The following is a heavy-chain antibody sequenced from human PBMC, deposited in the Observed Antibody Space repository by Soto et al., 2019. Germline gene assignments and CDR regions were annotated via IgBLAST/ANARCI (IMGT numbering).Heavy chain of an antibody. CDR1: GYTFTDYF. V-gene: IGHV1-2*04. D-gene: IGHD2-15*01. Sequence: ASVKVSCKASGYTFTDYFLHWVRQAPGQGLEWMGWVNPNSGGTSYAQKFKDWVTMTRDTSINTAYMELRRLRSEDTAVYYCARGNLGGFDLWGQGTTVTVSS. CDR3: ARGNLGGFDL. CDR2: VNPNSGGT. J-gene: IGHJ6*02.